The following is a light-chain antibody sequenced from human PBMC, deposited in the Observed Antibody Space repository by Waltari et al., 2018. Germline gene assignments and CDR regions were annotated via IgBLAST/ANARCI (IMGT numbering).Light chain of an antibody. Sequence: DIQMTQSPSSLPGSLGDTVTISCRASQGISTSLAWYQQKPGQAPTLLLYHTSKLQSGVPSRFSGSGSGADFSLTITSLQPEDFATYYCQQYYNSPWTFGQGTKVETK. CDR2: HTS. V-gene: IGKV1-NL1*01. CDR1: QGISTS. CDR3: QQYYNSPWT. J-gene: IGKJ1*01.